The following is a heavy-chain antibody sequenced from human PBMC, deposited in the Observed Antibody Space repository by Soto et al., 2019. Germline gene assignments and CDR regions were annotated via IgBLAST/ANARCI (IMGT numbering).Heavy chain of an antibody. CDR2: VSGSGGST. CDR1: GFTFRNYA. V-gene: IGHV3-23*02. Sequence: GGSLRLSCAASGFTFRNYAMNWVRQAPGKGLDWVSAVSGSGGSTYYNPSLKSRVTISVDTSKNQFTLNLNSVTAADTAVYYCARHATRSYDYWGQGTLVTVSS. J-gene: IGHJ4*02. CDR3: ARHATRSYDY.